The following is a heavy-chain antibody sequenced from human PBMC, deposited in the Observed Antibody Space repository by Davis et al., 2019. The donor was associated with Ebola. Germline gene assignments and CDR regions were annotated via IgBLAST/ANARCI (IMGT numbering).Heavy chain of an antibody. V-gene: IGHV3-21*04. D-gene: IGHD3-10*01. CDR1: GFTFSSYS. Sequence: LTCAASGFTFSSYSMNWVRPAPGKGLEWVSSISSSSSYIYYADSVKGRFTISRDNAKNSLYLQMNSLRAEDTAVYYCARDPRRFREFYYYYYGMDVWGQGTTVTVSS. CDR3: ARDPRRFREFYYYYYGMDV. CDR2: ISSSSSYI. J-gene: IGHJ6*02.